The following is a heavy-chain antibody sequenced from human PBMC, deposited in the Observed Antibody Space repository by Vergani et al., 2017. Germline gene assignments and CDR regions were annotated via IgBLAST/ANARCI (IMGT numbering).Heavy chain of an antibody. CDR2: IRSKHYGGTT. J-gene: IGHJ6*03. D-gene: IGHD1/OR15-1a*01. V-gene: IGHV3-49*03. Sequence: EVQLVESGGGLEQPGRSLRLSCTASGFSFGDYAMSWFRQAPGKGLEWLGFIRSKHYGGTTEYAASVKGRFSISRDDSRSIAYLQMNSLKTEDTAVYYCTRYENWNNFDYYYYMDVWGKGTSVTVSS. CDR1: GFSFGDYA. CDR3: TRYENWNNFDYYYYMDV.